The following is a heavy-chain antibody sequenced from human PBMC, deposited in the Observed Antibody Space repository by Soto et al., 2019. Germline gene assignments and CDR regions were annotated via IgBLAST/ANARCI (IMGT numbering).Heavy chain of an antibody. Sequence: ASVKVSCKAPGYTFTSYYMHWVRQAPGQGLEWMGIINPSGGSTSYAQKFQGRVTMTRDTSTSTVYMELSSLRPEDTAVYYCARSLITMIVVVTGGMDVWGQGTTVTVSS. D-gene: IGHD3-22*01. CDR1: GYTFTSYY. CDR3: ARSLITMIVVVTGGMDV. CDR2: INPSGGST. V-gene: IGHV1-46*01. J-gene: IGHJ6*02.